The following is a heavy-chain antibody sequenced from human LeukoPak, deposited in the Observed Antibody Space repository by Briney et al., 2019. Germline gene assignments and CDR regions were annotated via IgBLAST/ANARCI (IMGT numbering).Heavy chain of an antibody. CDR2: IWYDGSNK. CDR1: GFTFSSYG. Sequence: PGRSLRLSCAASGFTFSSYGMPWVRQAPGKGLEWVALIWYDGSNKYYADSVKGRFTISRDNSKNTLYLQMNSLRAEDTAVYYCAKESRSYYYFDYWGQGTLVTV. V-gene: IGHV3-33*06. CDR3: AKESRSYYYFDY. J-gene: IGHJ4*02. D-gene: IGHD1-26*01.